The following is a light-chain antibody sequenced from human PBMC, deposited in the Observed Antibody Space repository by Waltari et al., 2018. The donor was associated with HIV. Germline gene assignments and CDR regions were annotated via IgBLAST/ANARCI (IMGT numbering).Light chain of an antibody. Sequence: QPALTQPPSASGSPGQSVTISCTGTSRDIGTYQSVSWYQQHPGRAPNLLIFEVNKRPSGVPDRFSGSKSANTASRTVSGLQVADEADYFCSSYAGNNNYVFGTGTRVTVL. CDR3: SSYAGNNNYV. CDR2: EVN. CDR1: SRDIGTYQS. V-gene: IGLV2-8*01. J-gene: IGLJ1*01.